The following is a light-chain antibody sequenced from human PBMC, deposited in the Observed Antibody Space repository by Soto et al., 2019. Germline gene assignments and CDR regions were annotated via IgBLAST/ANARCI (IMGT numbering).Light chain of an antibody. V-gene: IGLV8-61*01. Sequence: QTVVTQEPSFSVSPGGTVTLTCGLSSGSVSTSYYPSWYQQTPGQAPRTLIYSTNTRSSGAPDRFSGSILGNKAALTITGAQADDESDYYCVLYMGSGTPVFGGGTKLTVL. CDR3: VLYMGSGTPV. J-gene: IGLJ2*01. CDR2: STN. CDR1: SGSVSTSYY.